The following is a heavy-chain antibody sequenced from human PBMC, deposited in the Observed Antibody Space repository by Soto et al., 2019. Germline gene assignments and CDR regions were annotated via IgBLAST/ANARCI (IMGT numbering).Heavy chain of an antibody. CDR2: IYYSGST. CDR3: ARLRITMIVVVITPSHFDY. CDR1: GGSISSSSYY. J-gene: IGHJ4*02. Sequence: SETLSLTCTVSGGSISSSSYYWGWIRQPPGKGLEWIGSIYYSGSTYYNPSLKSRVTISVDTSKNQLSLKLSSVTAADTAVYYCARLRITMIVVVITPSHFDYWGQGTLVTVSS. D-gene: IGHD3-22*01. V-gene: IGHV4-39*01.